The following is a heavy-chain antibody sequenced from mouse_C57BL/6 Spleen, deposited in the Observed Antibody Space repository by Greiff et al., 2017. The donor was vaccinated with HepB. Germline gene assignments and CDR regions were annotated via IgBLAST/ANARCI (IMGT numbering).Heavy chain of an antibody. J-gene: IGHJ3*01. CDR2: ISDGGSYT. Sequence: EVKVVESGGGLVKPGGSLKLSCAASGFTFSSYAMSWVRQTPEKRLEWVATISDGGSYTYYPDNVKGRFTISRDNAKNNLYLQMSHLKSEDTAMYYCARALGSSYRFAYWGQGTLVTVSA. D-gene: IGHD1-1*01. CDR1: GFTFSSYA. CDR3: ARALGSSYRFAY. V-gene: IGHV5-4*03.